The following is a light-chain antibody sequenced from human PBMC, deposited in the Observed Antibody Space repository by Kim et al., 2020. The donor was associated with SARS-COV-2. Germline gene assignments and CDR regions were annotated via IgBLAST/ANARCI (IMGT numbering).Light chain of an antibody. CDR2: DVS. J-gene: IGLJ3*02. CDR3: SSYTSSITWV. Sequence: GQSITISCTGTSSDVGGYDHVSWHQQHPGKAPKVMIYDVSKRPSGVSNRFSGSKSGNTASLTISGLQAEDEADYYCSSYTSSITWVFGGGTKLTV. CDR1: SSDVGGYDH. V-gene: IGLV2-14*03.